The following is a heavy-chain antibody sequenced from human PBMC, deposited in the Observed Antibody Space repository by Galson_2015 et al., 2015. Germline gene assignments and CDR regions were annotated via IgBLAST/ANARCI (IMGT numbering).Heavy chain of an antibody. D-gene: IGHD6-13*01. CDR2: ISYDGSNK. CDR1: GFTFSSYA. CDR3: ARRGYSSGWYWGYFDY. Sequence: SLRLSCAASGFTFSSYAMHWVRQAPGKGLEWVAVISYDGSNKYYADSVKGRFTISRDNSKNTLYLQMNSLRAEDTAVYYCARRGYSSGWYWGYFDYWGQGTLSPSPQ. J-gene: IGHJ4*02. V-gene: IGHV3-30-3*01.